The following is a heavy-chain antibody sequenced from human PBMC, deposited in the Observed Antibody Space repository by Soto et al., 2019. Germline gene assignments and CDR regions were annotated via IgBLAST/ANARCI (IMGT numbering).Heavy chain of an antibody. Sequence: PGGSLRLSCAASGFTFSNYGMHWVRQAPGKGLEWVAIISYDGSNKYYADSVKGRFTMSRDNSKNTLYLQINSLRGEDTAVYYCAKDIWGSGWLDYWGQGTQVTVSS. D-gene: IGHD6-19*01. V-gene: IGHV3-30*18. CDR3: AKDIWGSGWLDY. J-gene: IGHJ4*02. CDR1: GFTFSNYG. CDR2: ISYDGSNK.